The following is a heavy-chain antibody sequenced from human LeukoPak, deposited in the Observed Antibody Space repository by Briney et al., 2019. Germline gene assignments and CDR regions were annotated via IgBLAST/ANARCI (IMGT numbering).Heavy chain of an antibody. CDR1: GGSFDTYY. CDR2: IYHSGST. V-gene: IGHV4-34*01. CDR3: ARGGYYGSGNDFRFDP. D-gene: IGHD3-10*01. J-gene: IGHJ5*02. Sequence: KPSETLSLTCAVYGGSFDTYYWTWIRQSPGKGLEWIGEIYHSGSTTYSPSLKSRVTISVDNSKNQFSLRLSSVTAADTAVYYCARGGYYGSGNDFRFDPWGQGTLVTVSS.